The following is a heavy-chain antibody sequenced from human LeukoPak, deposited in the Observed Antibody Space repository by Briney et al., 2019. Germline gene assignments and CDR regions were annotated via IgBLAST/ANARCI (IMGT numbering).Heavy chain of an antibody. Sequence: SETQSLTCTVSGGSISTYYWSWIRQPPGKGLEWIGYIYYSGSTNYNPSLKSRVTITVDTSKNQFSLKLNSVTAADTAVYYCARGRSGSYYATDYWGQGNLVTVSS. CDR3: ARGRSGSYYATDY. CDR1: GGSISTYY. J-gene: IGHJ4*02. CDR2: IYYSGST. V-gene: IGHV4-59*01. D-gene: IGHD1-26*01.